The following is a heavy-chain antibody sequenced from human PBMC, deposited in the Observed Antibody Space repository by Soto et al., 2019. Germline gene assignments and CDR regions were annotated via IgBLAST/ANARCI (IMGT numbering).Heavy chain of an antibody. CDR2: IVPLPGTT. V-gene: IGHV1-69*01. CDR3: ASGVGGRGGSSGWPDYAFEV. Sequence: QVQLVQSGAAVRKPGSSVKVSCKASGGTFTKYAITWVRQAPRQGLEWMGGIVPLPGTTNYAQKFRGRVTISSDESTSTAYLEQSSLRSEDTAVYYCASGVGGRGGSSGWPDYAFEVWGQGTMVIVSS. D-gene: IGHD6-19*01. CDR1: GGTFTKYA. J-gene: IGHJ3*01.